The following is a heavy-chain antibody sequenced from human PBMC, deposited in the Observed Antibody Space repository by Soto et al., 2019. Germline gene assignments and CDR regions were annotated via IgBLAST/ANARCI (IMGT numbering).Heavy chain of an antibody. D-gene: IGHD2-2*01. CDR3: ARVFTQHVAVNDY. V-gene: IGHV3-72*01. J-gene: IGHJ4*01. Sequence: SGGSLRLSCAASGFTVSDHYMDWVRQAPGKGLEWVGRIRNKVNRDTTEYAASVRGRFTISRDDSNNSLYLQMNSLKTEDTAVYYCARVFTQHVAVNDYWGHGTLVTVSS. CDR1: GFTVSDHY. CDR2: IRNKVNRDTT.